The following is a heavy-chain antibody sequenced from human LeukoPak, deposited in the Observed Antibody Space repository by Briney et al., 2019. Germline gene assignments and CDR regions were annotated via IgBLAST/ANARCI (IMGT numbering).Heavy chain of an antibody. CDR3: AKERRITIFGVVDYYYYGMDV. D-gene: IGHD3-3*01. CDR1: GFTFSSYG. J-gene: IGHJ6*02. CDR2: ISYDGSNK. V-gene: IGHV3-30*18. Sequence: GGSLRLSCAASGFTFSSYGMHWVRQAPGKGLEWVAVISYDGSNKYYADSVKGRFTISRDNSKNALYLQMNSLRAEDTAVYYCAKERRITIFGVVDYYYYGMDVWGQGTTVTVSS.